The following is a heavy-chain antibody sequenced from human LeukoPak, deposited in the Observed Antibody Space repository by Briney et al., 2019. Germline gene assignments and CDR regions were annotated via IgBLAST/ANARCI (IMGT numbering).Heavy chain of an antibody. CDR2: INPNSGGT. Sequence: ASVTVSCTASGYTFTGYYMHWVRQAPGQGLEWMGWINPNSGGTNYAQKFQGRVTMTRDTTISTAYMELSRLRSDDTAVYYCARVEDDSSGYYYVGYYFDYWGQGTLVTVSS. J-gene: IGHJ4*02. CDR1: GYTFTGYY. CDR3: ARVEDDSSGYYYVGYYFDY. D-gene: IGHD3-22*01. V-gene: IGHV1-2*02.